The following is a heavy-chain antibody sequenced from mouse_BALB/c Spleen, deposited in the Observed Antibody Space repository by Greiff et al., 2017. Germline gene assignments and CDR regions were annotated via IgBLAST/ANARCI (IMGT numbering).Heavy chain of an antibody. J-gene: IGHJ4*01. V-gene: IGHV2-9*02. CDR3: ASMTPYAMDY. CDR2: IWAGGST. Sequence: VQLQQSGPGLVAPSQSLSITCTVSGFSLTSYGVHWVRQPPGKGLEWLGVIWAGGSTNYNSALMSRLSISKDNSKSQVFLKMNSLQTDDTAMYYCASMTPYAMDYWGQGTSVTVSS. CDR1: GFSLTSYG. D-gene: IGHD2-3*01.